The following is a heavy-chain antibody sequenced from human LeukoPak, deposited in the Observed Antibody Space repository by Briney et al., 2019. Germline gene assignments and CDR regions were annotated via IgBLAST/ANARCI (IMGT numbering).Heavy chain of an antibody. D-gene: IGHD6-6*01. CDR2: ISAYNGNT. Sequence: GASVKVSCKASGYTFTSYGISWVRQAPGQGLEWMGWISAYNGNTNYAQKLQGRVTMTTDTSTSTAYMELRSLRSDDTAVYYCARDAVRYSSSSSCIWFDPWGQGTLVTVSS. CDR1: GYTFTSYG. J-gene: IGHJ5*02. V-gene: IGHV1-18*01. CDR3: ARDAVRYSSSSSCIWFDP.